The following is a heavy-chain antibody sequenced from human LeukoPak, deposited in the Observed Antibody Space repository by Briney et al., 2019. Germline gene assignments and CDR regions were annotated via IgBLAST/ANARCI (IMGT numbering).Heavy chain of an antibody. CDR2: ISGSGGST. Sequence: PGGSLRLSCAASGFTFSSYAMSWVRQAPGKGLEWVSAISGSGGSTYYADSVKGRFTTSRDNSKNTLYLQMNSLKTEDTAMYYCAPGGDYCRRTSCPSWGQXTMVTVSS. D-gene: IGHD2-2*01. V-gene: IGHV3-23*01. CDR3: APGGDYCRRTSCPS. J-gene: IGHJ3*01. CDR1: GFTFSSYA.